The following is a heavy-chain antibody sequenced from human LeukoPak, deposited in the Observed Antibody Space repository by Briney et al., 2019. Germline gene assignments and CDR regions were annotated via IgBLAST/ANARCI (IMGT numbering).Heavy chain of an antibody. V-gene: IGHV1-2*02. CDR1: GSTFSGHF. D-gene: IGHD3-10*01. CDR3: ARESGSFES. J-gene: IGHJ4*02. Sequence: KPEASVKVSCKVSGSTFSGHFIHWVRQAPGQGLEWMGWINPNSGGTNYAQKFQGRVTMTRDTSISTAYMELSRLRSDDTAVYFCARESGSFESWGQGTLVTVSS. CDR2: INPNSGGT.